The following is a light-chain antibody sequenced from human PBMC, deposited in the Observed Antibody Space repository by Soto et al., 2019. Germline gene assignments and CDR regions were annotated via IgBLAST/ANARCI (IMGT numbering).Light chain of an antibody. Sequence: EIVLTQSPGTMSAPPGERVTLSCRASQSVSSNFLAWHQQKPGQAPRLLIYGASSRAGGIPDRFRGSGSGTDFTLAIYSLEPEDFAVYYCQQDGSAPFTFGTGTKVDGK. CDR3: QQDGSAPFT. CDR1: QSVSSNF. J-gene: IGKJ3*01. CDR2: GAS. V-gene: IGKV3-20*01.